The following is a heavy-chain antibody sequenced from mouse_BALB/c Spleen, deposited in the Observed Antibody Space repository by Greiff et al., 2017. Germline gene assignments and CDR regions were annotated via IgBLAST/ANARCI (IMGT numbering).Heavy chain of an antibody. J-gene: IGHJ2*01. CDR3: ARNYGSSPLYYLDY. D-gene: IGHD1-1*01. V-gene: IGHV2-4-1*01. CDR2: IWSGGST. CDR1: GFSLTSYG. Sequence: VKLVESGPGLVQPSQSLSITCTVSGFSLTSYGVHWVRQSPGKGLEWLGVIWSGGSTDYNAAFISRLSISKDNSKSQVFFKMNSLQADDTAIYYCARNYGSSPLYYLDYWGQGTTLTVSS.